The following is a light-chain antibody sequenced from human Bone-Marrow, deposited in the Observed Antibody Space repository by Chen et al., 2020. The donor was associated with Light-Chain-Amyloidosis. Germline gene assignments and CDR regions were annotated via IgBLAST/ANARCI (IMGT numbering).Light chain of an antibody. J-gene: IGKJ1*01. V-gene: IGKV3-15*01. CDR2: DAS. CDR1: QSVCTN. Sequence: EVVMTQSRAPLSVSPGERVTLSCRASQSVCTNLGWYQQKPGQATRLLIYDASTRATDIPARFSGSGSGTEVTRTSSGLQSEGFAVYYCQQCKHWPSWTFGQGTKVEIK. CDR3: QQCKHWPSWT.